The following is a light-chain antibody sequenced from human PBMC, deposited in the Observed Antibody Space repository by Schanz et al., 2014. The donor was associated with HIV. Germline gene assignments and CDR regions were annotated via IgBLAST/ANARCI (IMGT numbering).Light chain of an antibody. V-gene: IGLV2-14*03. Sequence: QSALTQPASVSGSPGQSISISCTGTSGDVGSYNYVSWYQQHPGKAPKLMIYDVSNRPSGVSSRFSGYKSGNTAALTISGLKDEDEADYYCCSYTTTSTYVFGAGTKLTVL. CDR3: CSYTTTSTYV. J-gene: IGLJ1*01. CDR2: DVS. CDR1: SGDVGSYNY.